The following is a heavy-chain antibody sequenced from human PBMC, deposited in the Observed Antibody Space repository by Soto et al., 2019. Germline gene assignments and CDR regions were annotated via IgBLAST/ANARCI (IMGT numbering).Heavy chain of an antibody. D-gene: IGHD6-19*01. V-gene: IGHV3-13*01. Sequence: GGSLRLSCAASGFTFSSYDMHWVRQATGKGLEWVSAIGTAGDTYYPGSVKGRFTISRENAKNSLYLQMNSLRAEDTAVYYCARARRGGQWLVSGYYYGMDVWGQGTTVTVSS. CDR2: IGTAGDT. CDR3: ARARRGGQWLVSGYYYGMDV. CDR1: GFTFSSYD. J-gene: IGHJ6*02.